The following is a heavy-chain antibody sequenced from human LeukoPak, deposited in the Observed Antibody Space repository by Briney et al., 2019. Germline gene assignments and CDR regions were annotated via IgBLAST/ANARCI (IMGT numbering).Heavy chain of an antibody. CDR3: ARGPSGYHNT. D-gene: IGHD5-12*01. CDR1: GFTFSSYG. V-gene: IGHV3-23*01. J-gene: IGHJ4*02. CDR2: ISGSGGST. Sequence: AGGSLRLSCAASGFTFSSYGMSWVRQAPGKGLEWVSAISGSGGSTYYAESVKGRFTISRDNSKNTLYLQMNSLRAEDTAVYYCARGPSGYHNTGGQGTLVTVSS.